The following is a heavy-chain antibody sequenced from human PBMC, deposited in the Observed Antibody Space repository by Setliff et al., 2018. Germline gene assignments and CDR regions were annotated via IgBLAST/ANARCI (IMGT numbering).Heavy chain of an antibody. CDR3: ARGGYYYDSSGYYQASYYYYYGMDV. CDR1: GGSISSGSYY. D-gene: IGHD3-22*01. Sequence: SETLSLTCTVSGGSISSGSYYWSWIRQPAGKGLEWIGRIYTSGSTNYNPSLKSRVTISVDTSKNQFSLKLSSMTAADTAVYYCARGGYYYDSSGYYQASYYYYYGMDVWGQGTTVTVSS. CDR2: IYTSGST. J-gene: IGHJ6*02. V-gene: IGHV4-61*02.